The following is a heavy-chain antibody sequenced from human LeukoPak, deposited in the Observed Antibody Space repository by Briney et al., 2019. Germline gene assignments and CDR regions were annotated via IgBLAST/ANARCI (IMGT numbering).Heavy chain of an antibody. D-gene: IGHD6-13*01. CDR1: GGSISSGGYY. V-gene: IGHV4-31*03. J-gene: IGHJ5*02. CDR3: ARAYTSSCRWFDP. CDR2: IYYSGST. Sequence: SQTLSLTCTVSGGSISSGGYYWSWIRQHPGKGLEWIGYIYYSGSTYYNPSLKSRVTISVDTSKNQFSPKLSSVTAADTAFYYCARAYTSSCRWFDPWGQGTLVTVSS.